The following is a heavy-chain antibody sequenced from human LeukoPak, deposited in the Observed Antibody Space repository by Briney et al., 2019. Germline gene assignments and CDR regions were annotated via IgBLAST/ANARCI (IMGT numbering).Heavy chain of an antibody. CDR3: AKWELPGIAAAGTDFDY. D-gene: IGHD6-13*01. CDR1: GFTFSSYA. CDR2: ISGSGGST. V-gene: IGHV3-23*01. J-gene: IGHJ4*02. Sequence: GGSLRLSCAASGFTFSSYAMSWVRQAPGKGLEWVSAISGSGGSTYYADSVKGRFTISRDNSKNTLYLQMNSLRAGDTAVYYCAKWELPGIAAAGTDFDYWGQGTLVTVSS.